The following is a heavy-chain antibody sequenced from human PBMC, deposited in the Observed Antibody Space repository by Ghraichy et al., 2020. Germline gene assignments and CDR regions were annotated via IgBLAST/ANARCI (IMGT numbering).Heavy chain of an antibody. CDR3: ARVYGGDYYYYGMDV. CDR2: INPNSGGT. CDR1: GYTFTGYY. Sequence: ASVKVSCKASGYTFTGYYMHWVRQAPGQGLEWMGRINPNSGGTNYAQKFQGRVTMTRDTSISTAYMELSRLRSDDTAVYYCARVYGGDYYYYGMDVWGQGTTVTVSS. V-gene: IGHV1-2*06. D-gene: IGHD4-23*01. J-gene: IGHJ6*02.